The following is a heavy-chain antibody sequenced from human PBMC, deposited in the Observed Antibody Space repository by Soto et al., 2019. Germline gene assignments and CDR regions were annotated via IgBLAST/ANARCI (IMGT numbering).Heavy chain of an antibody. CDR3: ARAGSWYGHSYYYYGMDV. D-gene: IGHD6-13*01. J-gene: IGHJ6*02. CDR1: GFTFSSYW. CDR2: IKQDGSEK. Sequence: EVQLVESGGGLVQPGGSLRLSCAASGFTFSSYWMSWVRQAPGKGLEWVANIKQDGSEKDYVDSVKGRFTISRDNAKNTLYLQMNSLRAEDTAVSYCARAGSWYGHSYYYYGMDVWGQGTTVTVSS. V-gene: IGHV3-7*01.